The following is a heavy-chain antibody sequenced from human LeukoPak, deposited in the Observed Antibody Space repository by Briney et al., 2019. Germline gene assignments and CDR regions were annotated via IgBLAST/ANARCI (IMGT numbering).Heavy chain of an antibody. J-gene: IGHJ5*01. CDR1: GYTFINYD. Sequence: ASVKVSCKTSGYTFINYDINWVRQASGQGLEWVGWVNPNTGNTGYAQKFQGRVSLTRVTSMSTAYLELRSLKSEDTAVYYCARSRYGDFDSWGQGTQVIVSS. CDR2: VNPNTGNT. V-gene: IGHV1-8*01. D-gene: IGHD5-18*01. CDR3: ARSRYGDFDS.